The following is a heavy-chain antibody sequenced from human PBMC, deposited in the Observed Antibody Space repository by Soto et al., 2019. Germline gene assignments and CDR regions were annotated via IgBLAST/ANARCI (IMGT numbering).Heavy chain of an antibody. CDR1: GGSISSSSYY. D-gene: IGHD3-22*01. Sequence: PSETLSLTCTVSGGSISSSSYYWGWIRQPPGKGLEWIGSIYYSGSTYYNPSLKSRVTISVDTSKNQFSLKLSSVTAADTAVYYCASRPGGHYYYDSSGYFDYWGQGTLVTVS. CDR3: ASRPGGHYYYDSSGYFDY. CDR2: IYYSGST. V-gene: IGHV4-39*01. J-gene: IGHJ4*02.